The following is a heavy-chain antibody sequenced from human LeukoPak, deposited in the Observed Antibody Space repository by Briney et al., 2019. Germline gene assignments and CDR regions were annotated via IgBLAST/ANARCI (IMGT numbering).Heavy chain of an antibody. CDR2: ISYDGSNK. CDR3: ARDLDSYSSSWYSILRAFDI. J-gene: IGHJ3*02. Sequence: SGGSLRLSCAASGFTFSSYAMHWVRQAPGKGLEWVAVISYDGSNKYYADSVKGRFTISRDNSKNTLYLQMNSLRAEDTAVYYCARDLDSYSSSWYSILRAFDIWGQGTMVTVSS. D-gene: IGHD6-13*01. V-gene: IGHV3-30-3*01. CDR1: GFTFSSYA.